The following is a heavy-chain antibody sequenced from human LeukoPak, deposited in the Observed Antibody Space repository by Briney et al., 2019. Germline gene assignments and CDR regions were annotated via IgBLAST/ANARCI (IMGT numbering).Heavy chain of an antibody. CDR2: IYPGDSDT. Sequence: GGSLKISCKGSGYTFTNYWIGWVRQMPGKGLEWMGIIYPGDSDTRNSPSFQGQVTISADNSISTAYLQWSGLKASDTAMYYCARTSDYGSSSFDYWGQGTLVTVSS. V-gene: IGHV5-51*01. J-gene: IGHJ4*02. D-gene: IGHD4/OR15-4a*01. CDR1: GYTFTNYW. CDR3: ARTSDYGSSSFDY.